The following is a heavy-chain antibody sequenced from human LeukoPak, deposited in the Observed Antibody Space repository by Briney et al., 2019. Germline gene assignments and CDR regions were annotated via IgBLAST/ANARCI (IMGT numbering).Heavy chain of an antibody. CDR1: EFSFTTYA. CDR3: AKCASGSSRFHYCDD. V-gene: IGHV3-23*01. CDR2: ITGSGRTT. D-gene: IGHD2-2*01. J-gene: IGHJ4*02. Sequence: GGSLRLSCATSEFSFTTYAMSWVRQPPGKGLEWLSGITGSGRTTFYAESVKGRFTISRDNSKNTLYLQMNSLRAEDTAVYYCAKCASGSSRFHYCDDWGQGTLVTVSS.